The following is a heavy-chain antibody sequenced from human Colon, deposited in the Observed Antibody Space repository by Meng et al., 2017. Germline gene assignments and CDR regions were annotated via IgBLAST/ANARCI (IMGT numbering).Heavy chain of an antibody. D-gene: IGHD3-16*02. V-gene: IGHV4-39*06. Sequence: SETLSLTCSVSGASTSSIIYHWGWIRQPPGNGLEWVGTVHYTGSTYYNPSLKSLVTISVDTSKQQFTLKLKSITDADTAVYYCASTSDYVWGSYLFPFDPWGPGTLVTVSS. CDR1: GASTSSIIYH. CDR2: VHYTGST. CDR3: ASTSDYVWGSYLFPFDP. J-gene: IGHJ5*02.